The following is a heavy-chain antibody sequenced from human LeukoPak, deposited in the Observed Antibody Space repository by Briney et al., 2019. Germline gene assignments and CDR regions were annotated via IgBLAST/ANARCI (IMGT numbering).Heavy chain of an antibody. J-gene: IGHJ3*02. V-gene: IGHV1-24*01. Sequence: ASVKVSCKVSGYTLTELSMHWVRQAPGKGLEWMGGFDPEDGETIYAQKFQGRVTMTEDTSTDTAYMELSSLRPEDTAVYYCATNYDSSGYSDLDIWGQGTMVTVSS. D-gene: IGHD3-22*01. CDR1: GYTLTELS. CDR3: ATNYDSSGYSDLDI. CDR2: FDPEDGET.